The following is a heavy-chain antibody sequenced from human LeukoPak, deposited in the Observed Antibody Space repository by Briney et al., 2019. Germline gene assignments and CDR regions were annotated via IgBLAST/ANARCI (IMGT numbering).Heavy chain of an antibody. J-gene: IGHJ5*02. V-gene: IGHV3-7*01. CDR3: ARDKGIKGSCYSVCGWFDP. CDR1: GFTFSSYW. D-gene: IGHD2-15*01. Sequence: PGGSLRLSCAASGFTFSSYWMSWVRQAPGKGLEWVANIKQDGSGKYYVDSVKGRFTISRDNAKNSLYLQMNSLRAEDTAVYYCARDKGIKGSCYSVCGWFDPWGQGTLVTVSS. CDR2: IKQDGSGK.